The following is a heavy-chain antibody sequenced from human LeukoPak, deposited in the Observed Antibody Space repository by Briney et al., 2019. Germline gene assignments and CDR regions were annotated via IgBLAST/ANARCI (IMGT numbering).Heavy chain of an antibody. V-gene: IGHV4-39*01. CDR1: GGSISSSSYY. J-gene: IGHJ5*02. Sequence: SETLSLTCTVSGGSISSSSYYWGWIRQPPGKGLEWIGSIYYSGSTYYNPSLKSRVTISVDTSKNQFSLKLSSVIAADTAVYYCARLDNYGWFDPRGQGTLVTVSS. CDR3: ARLDNYGWFDP. CDR2: IYYSGST. D-gene: IGHD4-17*01.